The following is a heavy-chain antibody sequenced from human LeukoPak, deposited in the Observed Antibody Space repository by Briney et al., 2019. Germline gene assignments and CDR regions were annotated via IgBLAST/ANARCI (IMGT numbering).Heavy chain of an antibody. CDR3: AKVGVKRTYYFDY. CDR1: GFTFSNAW. D-gene: IGHD1-1*01. V-gene: IGHV3-7*03. J-gene: IGHJ4*02. Sequence: GGSLRLSCAASGFTFSNAWMSWVRQAPGKGLEWVANIKQDGSEKYYADSMKGRVSISRDNSKNTLYLQMNSLRAEDTAVYYCAKVGVKRTYYFDYWGQGTLVTVSS. CDR2: IKQDGSEK.